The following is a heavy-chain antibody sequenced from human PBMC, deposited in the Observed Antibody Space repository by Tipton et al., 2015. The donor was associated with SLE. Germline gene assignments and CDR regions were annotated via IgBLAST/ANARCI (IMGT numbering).Heavy chain of an antibody. CDR3: ARDPSYDILTGDAFDI. V-gene: IGHV3-23*01. Sequence: SLRLSCAASGFTFSSYAMSWVRQAPGKGLEWVSAISGRGGSTYYADSVKGRFTISRDNAKNSLYLQMNSLRAEDTAVYYCARDPSYDILTGDAFDIWGQGTMVTVSS. CDR2: ISGRGGST. D-gene: IGHD3-9*01. J-gene: IGHJ3*02. CDR1: GFTFSSYA.